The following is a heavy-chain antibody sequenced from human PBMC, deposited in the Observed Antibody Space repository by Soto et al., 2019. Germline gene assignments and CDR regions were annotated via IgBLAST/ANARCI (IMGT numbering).Heavy chain of an antibody. D-gene: IGHD1-26*01. V-gene: IGHV5-51*01. Sequence: GESLKISCKGSGYSFTSYWIGWVRQMPGKGLEWMGIIYPGDSDTRYSPSFQGPVTISADKSISTAYLQWSSLKASDTAMYYCARTGRYSGSYDAFDIWGQGTMVTVSS. CDR2: IYPGDSDT. J-gene: IGHJ3*02. CDR3: ARTGRYSGSYDAFDI. CDR1: GYSFTSYW.